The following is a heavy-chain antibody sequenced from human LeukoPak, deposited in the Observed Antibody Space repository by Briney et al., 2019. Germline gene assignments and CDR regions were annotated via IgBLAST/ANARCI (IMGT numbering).Heavy chain of an antibody. CDR3: ARDWSNWWERPGDDAFDI. CDR2: IYYSGST. D-gene: IGHD1-26*01. V-gene: IGHV4-39*07. J-gene: IGHJ3*02. Sequence: SETLSLTCTVSGGSISSSSYYWGWIRQPPGKGLEWIGSIYYSGSTYYNPSLKSRVTISVDTSKNQFSLKLSSVTAADTAVYYCARDWSNWWERPGDDAFDIWGQGTMVTVSS. CDR1: GGSISSSSYY.